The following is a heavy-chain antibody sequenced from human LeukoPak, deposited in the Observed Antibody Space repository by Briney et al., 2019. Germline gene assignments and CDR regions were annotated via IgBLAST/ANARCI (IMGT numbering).Heavy chain of an antibody. D-gene: IGHD6-19*01. CDR2: IYPGDSDT. Sequence: GESLKISCKSSGHSFTSYWIGWVRQMPGKGLEWMGMIYPGDSDTRYSPSFQGQITISVDKSISIAYLQWSSLKASDTAMYYCARLLQGVTGTWGYWGQGTLVTV. CDR1: GHSFTSYW. J-gene: IGHJ4*02. CDR3: ARLLQGVTGTWGY. V-gene: IGHV5-51*01.